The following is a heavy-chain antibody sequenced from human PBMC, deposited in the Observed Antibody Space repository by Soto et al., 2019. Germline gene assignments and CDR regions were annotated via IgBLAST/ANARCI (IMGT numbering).Heavy chain of an antibody. Sequence: GGSLRLSCAASGFTFDDYTMHWVRQAPGKGLEWVSLISWDGGSTYYADSVKGRFTISRDNSKNSLYLQMNSLRTEDTALYYCAKDRGITGTTEDYYYYGMDVWGQGTTVTVSS. CDR2: ISWDGGST. CDR1: GFTFDDYT. D-gene: IGHD1-20*01. V-gene: IGHV3-43*01. J-gene: IGHJ6*02. CDR3: AKDRGITGTTEDYYYYGMDV.